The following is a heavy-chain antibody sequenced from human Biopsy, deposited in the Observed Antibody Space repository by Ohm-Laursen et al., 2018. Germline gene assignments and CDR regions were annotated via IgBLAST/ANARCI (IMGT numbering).Heavy chain of an antibody. CDR2: IWYDGSDQ. CDR3: ARDRREHYQFDH. D-gene: IGHD1-26*01. Sequence: SLRLSCAATGFTFSDYGMHWVRQAPGKGLEWVALIWYDGSDQYYADSVKGRFTISRDNSKNTVYLQMNSLRAEDTAVYYCARDRREHYQFDHWGQGTRVTVSS. CDR1: GFTFSDYG. V-gene: IGHV3-33*01. J-gene: IGHJ4*02.